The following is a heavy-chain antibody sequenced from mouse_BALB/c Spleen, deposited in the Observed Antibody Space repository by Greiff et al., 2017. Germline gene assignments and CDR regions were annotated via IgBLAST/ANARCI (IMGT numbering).Heavy chain of an antibody. J-gene: IGHJ1*01. Sequence: EVQLVESGPGLVKPSQSLSLTCTVSGYSFTSDYAWNWIRQLPGNQLEWMGYISYSGSTSYNPSLKSLISITRDTSKNQFFLQLNSVTTEDTATYYCARDYYGSTSYFDVWGAGTTVTVSS. CDR3: ARDYYGSTSYFDV. V-gene: IGHV3-2*02. D-gene: IGHD1-1*01. CDR1: GYSFTSDYA. CDR2: ISYSGST.